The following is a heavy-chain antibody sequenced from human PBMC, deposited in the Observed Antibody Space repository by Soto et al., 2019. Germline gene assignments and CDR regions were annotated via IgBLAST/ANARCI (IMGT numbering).Heavy chain of an antibody. CDR3: AQREGVVYVWGSHKVVFDI. Sequence: SGPTLVNPTQTLTLTCVFSGFSLCTRGLSVGWIRQAPVKAPEWLALIYWDDDKRYTPSLKTRLTITKDTSKNQVSLKITKMHPVDTPTYFCAQREGVVYVWGSHKVVFDIWGQGKMVPV. D-gene: IGHD3-16*01. CDR1: GFSLCTRGLS. CDR2: IYWDDDK. J-gene: IGHJ3*02. V-gene: IGHV2-5*02.